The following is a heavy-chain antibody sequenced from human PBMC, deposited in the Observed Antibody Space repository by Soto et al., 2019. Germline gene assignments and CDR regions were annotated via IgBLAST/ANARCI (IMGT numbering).Heavy chain of an antibody. Sequence: LSLTCTVSGGSISSSSYFWAWIRRPPGKGLEWIGSIDFRGTTYTNPSLESRVTISVDTSKNHFSLKLDSVTAADTALYYCSRRAPEGFDPWGRGTLVTVSS. CDR3: SRRAPEGFDP. CDR2: IDFRGTT. CDR1: GGSISSSSYF. J-gene: IGHJ5*02. V-gene: IGHV4-39*02.